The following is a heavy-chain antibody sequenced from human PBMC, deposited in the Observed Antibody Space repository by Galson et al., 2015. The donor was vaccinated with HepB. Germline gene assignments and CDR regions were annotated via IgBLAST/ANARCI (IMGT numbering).Heavy chain of an antibody. CDR2: IYPGDSDT. CDR1: GYSFTSYW. J-gene: IGHJ4*02. V-gene: IGHV5-51*01. Sequence: QSGAEVKKPGESLKISCKGSGYSFTSYWIGWVRQMPGKGLEWMGIIYPGDSDTRYSPSFQGQVTISADKSISTAYLQWSSLKASDTAMYYCAKAARESGYYYEVDYWGQGTLVTVSS. CDR3: AKAARESGYYYEVDY. D-gene: IGHD3-22*01.